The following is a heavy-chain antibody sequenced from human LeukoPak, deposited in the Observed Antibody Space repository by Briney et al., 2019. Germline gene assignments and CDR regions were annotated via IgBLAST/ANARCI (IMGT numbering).Heavy chain of an antibody. Sequence: GGSLRLSCEASGFIFSSYVMGWVRQAPGKGLEWVSSISVGGGDTFTADSVKGRFTITRENSKNTLYLQIMGLRVEDTAIYYCAKLNLGEMAYFDSWGQGILVTVSS. CDR3: AKLNLGEMAYFDS. J-gene: IGHJ4*02. CDR1: GFIFSSYV. V-gene: IGHV3-23*01. CDR2: ISVGGGDT. D-gene: IGHD2-21*01.